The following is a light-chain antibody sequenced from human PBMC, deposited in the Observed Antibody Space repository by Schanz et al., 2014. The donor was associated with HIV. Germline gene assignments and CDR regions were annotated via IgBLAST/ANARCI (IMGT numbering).Light chain of an antibody. V-gene: IGLV2-14*01. J-gene: IGLJ1*01. CDR3: ASYTTTATFV. Sequence: QSALTQPASVSGSPGQSITISCTGTSSDVGGYNYVSWYQQHPGKAPKLMIYEVSKRPSGVPDRFSGSKSGNTASLTIFAPQPEAEAYYYAASYTTTATFVFGTGTKLTVL. CDR1: SSDVGGYNY. CDR2: EVS.